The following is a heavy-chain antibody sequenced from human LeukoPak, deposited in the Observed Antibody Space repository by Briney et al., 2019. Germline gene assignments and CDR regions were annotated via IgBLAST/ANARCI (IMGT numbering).Heavy chain of an antibody. CDR1: GYTFTGYY. CDR2: MNPNSGNT. D-gene: IGHD2-15*01. Sequence: ASVKVSCQASGYTFTGYYMHWVRQPPGQGLEWMGWMNPNSGNTDYAQKLQGRVTMTTDTSTSTAYMELRSLRSDDTAVYYCARGSLGSYKDYWGQGTLVTVSS. J-gene: IGHJ4*02. V-gene: IGHV1-18*04. CDR3: ARGSLGSYKDY.